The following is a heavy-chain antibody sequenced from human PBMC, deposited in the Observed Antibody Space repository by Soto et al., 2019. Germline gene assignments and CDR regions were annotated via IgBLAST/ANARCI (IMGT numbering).Heavy chain of an antibody. CDR1: GFTFSSYG. D-gene: IGHD2-21*02. Sequence: QVQLVESGGGVVRPGRSLRLSCAASGFTFSSYGMHWVRQAPGKGLEWVAVISYDGSNKYYADSVKGRFTISRDNSKNTLYLQMNSLRAEDTAVYYCAKGERDYYFDYWGQGTLVTVSS. CDR2: ISYDGSNK. J-gene: IGHJ4*02. V-gene: IGHV3-30*18. CDR3: AKGERDYYFDY.